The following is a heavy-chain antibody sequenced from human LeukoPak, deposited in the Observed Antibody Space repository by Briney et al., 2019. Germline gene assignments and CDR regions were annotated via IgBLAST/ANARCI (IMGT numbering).Heavy chain of an antibody. V-gene: IGHV3-30*04. CDR3: AREPYSSSLLFDY. CDR2: ISYDGSNK. Sequence: GGSLRLSCAASGFTFSSYAMHWVRQAPGKGLEWVAVISYDGSNKYYADSVKGRFTISRDNSKNTLYLQMNSLRAEDTAVYYCAREPYSSSLLFDYWGQGTLVTVSS. J-gene: IGHJ4*02. D-gene: IGHD6-6*01. CDR1: GFTFSSYA.